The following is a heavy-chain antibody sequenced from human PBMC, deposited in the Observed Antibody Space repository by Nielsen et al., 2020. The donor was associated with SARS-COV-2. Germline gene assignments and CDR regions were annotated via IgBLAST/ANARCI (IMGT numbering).Heavy chain of an antibody. Sequence: GESPKISCAASGFTFSSYWMSWVRQTPGKGLEWVANIKQDGSEKYYVDSVKGRFTISRDNAKNSLYLQMNSLRAEDTAVYYCARDTVSTYYYDSSGYFRYWGQGTLVTVSS. J-gene: IGHJ4*02. CDR1: GFTFSSYW. V-gene: IGHV3-7*01. CDR2: IKQDGSEK. CDR3: ARDTVSTYYYDSSGYFRY. D-gene: IGHD3-22*01.